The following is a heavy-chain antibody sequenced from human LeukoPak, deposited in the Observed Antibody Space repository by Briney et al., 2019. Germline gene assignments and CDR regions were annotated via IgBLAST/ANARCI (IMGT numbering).Heavy chain of an antibody. V-gene: IGHV3-7*04. CDR1: GXTFSSYW. CDR3: ARRYSSGWYGYFDY. CDR2: IKQDGSEK. J-gene: IGHJ4*02. Sequence: QPGGSLRLSCAASGXTFSSYWMSWVRQAPGKGLEWVANIKQDGSEKYYVDSVKGRFTISRDNAKNSLYLQMNSLRAEDTAVYYCARRYSSGWYGYFDYWGQGTLVTVSS. D-gene: IGHD6-19*01.